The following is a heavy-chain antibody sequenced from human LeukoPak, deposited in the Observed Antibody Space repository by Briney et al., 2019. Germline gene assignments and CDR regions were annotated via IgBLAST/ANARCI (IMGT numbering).Heavy chain of an antibody. V-gene: IGHV4-38-2*02. Sequence: PSETLSLACAVSGYSISSGYYWGWIRQPPGKGLEWIGSIYHSGSTYYNPSLKSRVTISVDTSKNQLSLKLSSVIAADTAVYYCARDVGYWGQGTLVTVSS. J-gene: IGHJ4*02. CDR2: IYHSGST. CDR1: GYSISSGYY. CDR3: ARDVGY.